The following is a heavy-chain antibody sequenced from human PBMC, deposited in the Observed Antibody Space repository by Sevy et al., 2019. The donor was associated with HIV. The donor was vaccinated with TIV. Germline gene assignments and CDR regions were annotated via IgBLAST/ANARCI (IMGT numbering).Heavy chain of an antibody. V-gene: IGHV3-53*01. J-gene: IGHJ3*02. Sequence: GGSLRLSCAASGFTVSSNYMSWVRQAPGKGLEWVSVIYSGGSTYYADSVKGRFTISRDNSKNTLYLQMNSLRAEDTAVYYSARVTDCSGGSCYFLSAFDIWGQGTMVTVSS. CDR3: ARVTDCSGGSCYFLSAFDI. CDR1: GFTVSSNY. CDR2: IYSGGST. D-gene: IGHD2-15*01.